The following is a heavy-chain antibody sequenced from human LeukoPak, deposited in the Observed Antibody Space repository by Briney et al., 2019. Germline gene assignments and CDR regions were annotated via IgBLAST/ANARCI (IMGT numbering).Heavy chain of an antibody. CDR3: ASIVVVAAASDY. CDR1: GFTFSSYS. D-gene: IGHD2-15*01. CDR2: ISSSSSYI. J-gene: IGHJ4*02. Sequence: PGGSLRLSCAASGFTFSSYSMNWVRQAPGKGLESVSSISSSSSYIYYADSVKGRFTISRDNAKNSLYLQVNSLRAEDTAVYYCASIVVVAAASDYWGQGTLVTVSS. V-gene: IGHV3-21*01.